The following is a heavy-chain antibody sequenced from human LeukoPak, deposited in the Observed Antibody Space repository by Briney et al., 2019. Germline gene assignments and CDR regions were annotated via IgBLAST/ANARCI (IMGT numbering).Heavy chain of an antibody. CDR2: INHSGST. Sequence: SETLSLTCAVYGGSFSGYYWSWIRQPPGKGLEWIGEINHSGSTNYNPSLKSRVTISVDTSKNQFSLKLSSVTAADTAVYYCARVGKTYYYYYMDVWGKGTTVIVSS. CDR3: ARVGKTYYYYYMDV. J-gene: IGHJ6*03. D-gene: IGHD7-27*01. V-gene: IGHV4-34*01. CDR1: GGSFSGYY.